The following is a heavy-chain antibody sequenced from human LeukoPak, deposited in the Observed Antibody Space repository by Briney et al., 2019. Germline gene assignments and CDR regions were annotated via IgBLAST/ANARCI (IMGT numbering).Heavy chain of an antibody. CDR3: AKAPGTYSSGWYFGWFDP. CDR2: LSAGGGTT. CDR1: GFTFSSYA. V-gene: IGHV3-23*01. D-gene: IGHD6-19*01. J-gene: IGHJ5*02. Sequence: GGSLRLSCAASGFTFSSYAMSWVRQAPGKGLEWVSGLSAGGGTTYYADSVKGRFIISRDNSENILYLEMNSLRAEDTAVYYCAKAPGTYSSGWYFGWFDPWGQGTLVTVSS.